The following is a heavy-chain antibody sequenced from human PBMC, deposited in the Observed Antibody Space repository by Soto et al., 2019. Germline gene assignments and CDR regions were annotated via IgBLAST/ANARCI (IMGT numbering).Heavy chain of an antibody. Sequence: ASVKVSCKAPGFTFTCLSIGWARQAPGQGLEYMGWITVSNGNPNYAQKFQGRVTMTTDTSTSTAYMELRSLTSDDTAVYYCARWLQLRPLDYWGQGTLVTVSS. V-gene: IGHV1-18*01. CDR1: GFTFTCLS. D-gene: IGHD1-1*01. CDR3: ARWLQLRPLDY. CDR2: ITVSNGNP. J-gene: IGHJ4*02.